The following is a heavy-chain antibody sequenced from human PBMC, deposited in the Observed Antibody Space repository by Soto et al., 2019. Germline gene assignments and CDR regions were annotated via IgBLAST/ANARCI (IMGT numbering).Heavy chain of an antibody. D-gene: IGHD6-13*01. CDR1: GGSISSYY. CDR2: IYYSGST. V-gene: IGHV4-59*01. CDR3: ARGTLFRSSSYYYYGMDV. J-gene: IGHJ6*02. Sequence: SETLSLTCTVSGGSISSYYWSWIRQPPGKGLEWIGYIYYSGSTNYNPSLKSRVTISVDTSKNQFSLKLSSVTAADMAVYYCARGTLFRSSSYYYYGMDVWGQGTTVTVSS.